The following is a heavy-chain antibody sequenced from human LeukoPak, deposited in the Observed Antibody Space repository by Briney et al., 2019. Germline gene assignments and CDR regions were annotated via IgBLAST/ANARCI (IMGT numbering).Heavy chain of an antibody. CDR3: AREEIAARRKPHTY. J-gene: IGHJ4*02. Sequence: PGGSLRLSCAASGFTFSDYWMHWVRQVPGEGLVWVSRISGDGTKTAYAGSVKGRFTISRDNAKNSLFLQMNSLRAEDTAVYYCAREEIAARRKPHTYWGQGTLVTVSS. V-gene: IGHV3-74*01. CDR2: ISGDGTKT. D-gene: IGHD6-6*01. CDR1: GFTFSDYW.